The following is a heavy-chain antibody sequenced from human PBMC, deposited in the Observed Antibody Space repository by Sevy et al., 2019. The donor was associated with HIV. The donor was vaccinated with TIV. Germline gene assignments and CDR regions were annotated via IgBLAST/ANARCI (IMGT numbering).Heavy chain of an antibody. CDR3: ARDGGYSIKWYPLY. J-gene: IGHJ4*01. D-gene: IGHD6-13*01. CDR2: ISYEGTET. V-gene: IGHV3-30-3*01. Sequence: GGSLRLSCAASGFAFSSHAMHWVRQAPGKGLEWVAVISYEGTETFYAASVEGRFSISRDNSKNMLSLQINSLIAEDAAVYYCARDGGYSIKWYPLYWGHGTLVTVSS. CDR1: GFAFSSHA.